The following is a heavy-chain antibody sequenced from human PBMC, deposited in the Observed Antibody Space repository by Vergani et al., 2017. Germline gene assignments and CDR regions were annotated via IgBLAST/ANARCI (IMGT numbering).Heavy chain of an antibody. CDR1: GFAFSSYS. CDR3: ARDPEHGAIDY. CDR2: ISSSSSYI. Sequence: EVQLVESGGGLVKPGGSLRLSCAASGFAFSSYSMNWVRQAPGKGLEWVSSISSSSSYIYYADSVKGRFTISRDNTKNSLYLQMNSLRGEDTAVYYCARDPEHGAIDYWGQGTLVTVSS. V-gene: IGHV3-21*01. D-gene: IGHD4-17*01. J-gene: IGHJ4*02.